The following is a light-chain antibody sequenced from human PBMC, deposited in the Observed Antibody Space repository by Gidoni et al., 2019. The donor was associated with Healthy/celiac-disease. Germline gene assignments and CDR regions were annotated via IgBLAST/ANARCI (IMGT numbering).Light chain of an antibody. V-gene: IGLV3-19*01. CDR1: SLRSYY. J-gene: IGLJ2*01. CDR2: GKN. Sequence: SSDLTQAPAVSVALGHTVRITCQGDSLRSYYASWYQQKPGQAPVLVIYGKNNRPSGIPDRFSGYSSGKTASVTITGAQAEDEADYYCNSRDSSGNHVVFGGGTKLTVL. CDR3: NSRDSSGNHVV.